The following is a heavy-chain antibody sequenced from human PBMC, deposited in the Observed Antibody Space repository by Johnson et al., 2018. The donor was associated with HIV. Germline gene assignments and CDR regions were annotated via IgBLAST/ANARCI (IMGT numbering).Heavy chain of an antibody. J-gene: IGHJ3*02. CDR2: IYRGGST. V-gene: IGHV3-66*01. CDR3: ARGGGSYDAGDAFDT. CDR1: GFSVSNNY. D-gene: IGHD1-26*01. Sequence: VQLVESGGGVVQPGGSLRLSCAASGFSVSNNYMSWVRQAPGKGLEWVSVIYRGGSTYYADSVKGRFTISRDNSKNTLYLQMNSLIAGDTAVYYCARGGGSYDAGDAFDTWGQGTMVTVSS.